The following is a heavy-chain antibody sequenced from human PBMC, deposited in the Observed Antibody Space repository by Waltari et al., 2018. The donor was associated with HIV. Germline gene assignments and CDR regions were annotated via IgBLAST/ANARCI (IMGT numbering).Heavy chain of an antibody. Sequence: QVQLVQSGSAVTNYGASVRVSCPTSGSPFAAVYICWMRQAPAEGLEWLGWINPTDGDTGYAQKFQGWLSVTRDTSTGTVYMSLSRLRSDDTATYYCARAESTTWANFDFWGQGTLVSVSS. CDR2: INPTDGDT. CDR3: ARAESTTWANFDF. J-gene: IGHJ4*02. V-gene: IGHV1-2*04. D-gene: IGHD1-26*01. CDR1: GSPFAAVY.